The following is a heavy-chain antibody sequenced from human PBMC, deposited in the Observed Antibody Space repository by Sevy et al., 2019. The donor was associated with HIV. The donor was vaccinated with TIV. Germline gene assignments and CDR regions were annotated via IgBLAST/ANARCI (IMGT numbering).Heavy chain of an antibody. CDR2: INSDGSST. V-gene: IGHV3-74*01. J-gene: IGHJ4*02. CDR1: GFTFSSYW. CDR3: ARPHYYDSSSPDY. D-gene: IGHD3-22*01. Sequence: GGSLRLSCAASGFTFSSYWMHWVRQAPGKGLVWVSRINSDGSSTSYADSVKGRLTISRDNAKNTRYLQMNSLKAEDTAVYYCARPHYYDSSSPDYWGQGTLVTVSS.